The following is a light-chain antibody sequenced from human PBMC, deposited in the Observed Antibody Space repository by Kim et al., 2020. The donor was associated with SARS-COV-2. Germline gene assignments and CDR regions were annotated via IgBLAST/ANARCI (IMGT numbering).Light chain of an antibody. CDR3: QAWDSSSVWV. J-gene: IGLJ3*02. V-gene: IGLV3-1*01. Sequence: VSPGQTASITCSGDKLGDKYACWYQQKPGQSPVLVIYQDNRRPSGIPERFSGSNSGNTATLTISGTQAMDEADYYCQAWDSSSVWVFGGGTQLTVL. CDR1: KLGDKY. CDR2: QDN.